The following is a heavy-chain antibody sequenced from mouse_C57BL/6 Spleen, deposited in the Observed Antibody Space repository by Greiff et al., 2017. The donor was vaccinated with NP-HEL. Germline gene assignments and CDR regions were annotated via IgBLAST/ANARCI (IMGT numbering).Heavy chain of an antibody. J-gene: IGHJ3*01. CDR2: IYPGDGDT. CDR1: GYAFSSSW. CDR3: ASPLYGSSYGGLAY. Sequence: VQLQQSGPELVKPGASVKISCKASGYAFSSSWMNWVKQRPGKGLEWIGRIYPGDGDTNYNGKFKGKATLTADKSSSTAYMQLSSLTSEDSAVYFCASPLYGSSYGGLAYWGQGTLVTVSA. V-gene: IGHV1-82*01. D-gene: IGHD1-1*01.